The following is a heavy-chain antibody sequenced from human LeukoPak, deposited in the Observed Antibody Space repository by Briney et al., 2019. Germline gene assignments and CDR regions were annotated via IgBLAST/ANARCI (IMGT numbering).Heavy chain of an antibody. CDR2: IKLDGSEK. Sequence: GGSLRLSCAASGFTFSSYWMSWVRQAPRKGLEWVANIKLDGSEKYYVDSVKGRFTISRDNAKNSLYLQMNSLRTEDTAVYYCARDRNRWEQPPSAFDIWGQGTMVTVSS. D-gene: IGHD1-26*01. CDR3: ARDRNRWEQPPSAFDI. CDR1: GFTFSSYW. J-gene: IGHJ3*02. V-gene: IGHV3-7*01.